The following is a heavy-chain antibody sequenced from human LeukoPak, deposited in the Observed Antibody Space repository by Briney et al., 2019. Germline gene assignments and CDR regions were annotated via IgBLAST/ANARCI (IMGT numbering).Heavy chain of an antibody. Sequence: SETLSLTCTVSGVSISSYYWSWIRQSPGKGLEWIGYIFYSGSTNYNPSLKSRVTISVDTSKNQFSLKLTSVTAADTALYYCARGSGGSGSNFDYWGQGTLVTVSS. CDR3: ARGSGGSGSNFDY. CDR2: IFYSGST. V-gene: IGHV4-59*01. CDR1: GVSISSYY. D-gene: IGHD3-10*01. J-gene: IGHJ4*02.